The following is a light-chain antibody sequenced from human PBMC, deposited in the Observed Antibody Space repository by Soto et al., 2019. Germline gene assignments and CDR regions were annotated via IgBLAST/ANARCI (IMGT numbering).Light chain of an antibody. V-gene: IGLV1-44*01. Sequence: QTVVTQPPSASGTPGQRVTIACSGSSSNIGSTTVKWYQQLPGTAPKLLIYNHNQRPSGVPDRFSGSKSGTSASLAISGLQSEDEADYYCAAWDDSLNGVVFGGGTKLTVL. CDR1: SSNIGSTT. CDR2: NHN. J-gene: IGLJ3*02. CDR3: AAWDDSLNGVV.